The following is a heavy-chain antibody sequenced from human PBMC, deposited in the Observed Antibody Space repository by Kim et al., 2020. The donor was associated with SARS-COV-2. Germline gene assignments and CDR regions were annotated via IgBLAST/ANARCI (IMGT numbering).Heavy chain of an antibody. J-gene: IGHJ6*01. CDR2: ISFDGSNK. D-gene: IGHD3-10*01. CDR3: AKALLRGVNFYYYGVEV. V-gene: IGHV3-30*18. CDR1: GFTFSTYG. Sequence: GGSLRLSCAASGFTFSTYGVHWVRQAPGKGLEWVALISFDGSNKYYADSVKGRFTISRDNSKNTLYLQMNSLRAEDTAVYYCAKALLRGVNFYYYGVEV.